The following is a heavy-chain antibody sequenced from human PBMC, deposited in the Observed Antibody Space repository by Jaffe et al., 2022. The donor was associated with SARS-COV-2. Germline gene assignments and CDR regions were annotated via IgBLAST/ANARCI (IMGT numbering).Heavy chain of an antibody. D-gene: IGHD2-15*01. J-gene: IGHJ4*02. CDR2: IYYSGST. V-gene: IGHV4-39*01. Sequence: QLQLQESGPGLVKPSETLSLTCTVSGGSISSSSYYWGWIRQPPGKGLEWIGSIYYSGSTYYNPSLKSRVTISVDTSKNQFSLKLSSVTAADTAVYYCARVVRLFGLDYWGQGTLVTVSS. CDR1: GGSISSSSYY. CDR3: ARVVRLFGLDY.